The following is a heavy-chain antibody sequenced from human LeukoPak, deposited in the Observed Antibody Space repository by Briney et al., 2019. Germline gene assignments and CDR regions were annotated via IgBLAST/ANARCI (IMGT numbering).Heavy chain of an antibody. D-gene: IGHD6-19*01. CDR3: ARLRPIAVDTYYYYYGMDV. CDR1: GGSFSSYY. J-gene: IGHJ6*02. CDR2: IYYSGST. Sequence: SETLSLTCAVYGGSFSSYYWSWIRQPPGKGLEWIGYIYYSGSTNYNPSLKSRVTISVDTSKNQFSLKLSSVTAADTAVYYCARLRPIAVDTYYYYYGMDVWGQGTTVTVSS. V-gene: IGHV4-59*08.